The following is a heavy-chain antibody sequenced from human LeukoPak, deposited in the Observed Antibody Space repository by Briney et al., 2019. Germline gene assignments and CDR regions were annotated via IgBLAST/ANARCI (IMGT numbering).Heavy chain of an antibody. D-gene: IGHD3-10*01. J-gene: IGHJ6*02. CDR2: INPNSGGT. CDR1: GYTFAGYY. Sequence: ASVKVSCKASGYTFAGYYMHWVRQAPGQGLEWMGWINPNSGGTNYAQKFQGWVTMTRDTSISTAYMELSRLRSDDTAVYYCARGISYYYGSGSVYYYYGMDVWGQGTTVTVSS. V-gene: IGHV1-2*04. CDR3: ARGISYYYGSGSVYYYYGMDV.